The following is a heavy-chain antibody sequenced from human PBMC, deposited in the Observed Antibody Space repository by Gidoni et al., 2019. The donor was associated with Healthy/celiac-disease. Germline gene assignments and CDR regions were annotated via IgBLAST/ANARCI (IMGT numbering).Heavy chain of an antibody. CDR3: ARGHRYSSGWYGLLHWFDP. D-gene: IGHD6-19*01. Sequence: QVQLQQWVAGLLKPSETLSLTCAVYGGSFSAYYWSWIRQPPGKGLEWIGEVNHSGSTNYNPSLKSRGTISVDTSKNQFSLKLSSVTAADTAVYYCARGHRYSSGWYGLLHWFDPWGQGTLVTVSS. V-gene: IGHV4-34*01. CDR2: VNHSGST. CDR1: GGSFSAYY. J-gene: IGHJ5*02.